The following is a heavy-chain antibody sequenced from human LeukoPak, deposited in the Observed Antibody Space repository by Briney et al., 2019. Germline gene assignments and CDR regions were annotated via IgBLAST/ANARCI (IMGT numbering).Heavy chain of an antibody. CDR3: ATRRDDFWSGPFDP. D-gene: IGHD3-3*01. CDR2: ISSSGIYI. CDR1: GSNFNSYT. V-gene: IGHV3-21*01. J-gene: IGHJ5*02. Sequence: GRSLRLSCAASGSNFNSYTMNWVRQAPGKGLEWVSSISSSGIYIYYADSVKGRFAISRDNTKNSLYLQMNSLRAEDTAVYYCATRRDDFWSGPFDPWGQGTLVTVSS.